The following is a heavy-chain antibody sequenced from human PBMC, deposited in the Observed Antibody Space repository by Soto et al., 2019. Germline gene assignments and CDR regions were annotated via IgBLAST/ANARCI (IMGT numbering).Heavy chain of an antibody. V-gene: IGHV4-34*01. CDR3: ARISSGWYIGY. CDR2: INHSGST. D-gene: IGHD6-19*01. CDR1: GGSFSGYY. J-gene: IGHJ4*02. Sequence: QVQLQQWGAGLLKPSETLSLTCAVYGGSFSGYYWSWIRQPPGKGLEWIGEINHSGSTNYNPSIKSRVTISVDTSKNQFSLKLGSVTAADTAVYYCARISSGWYIGYWGQGTLVTVSS.